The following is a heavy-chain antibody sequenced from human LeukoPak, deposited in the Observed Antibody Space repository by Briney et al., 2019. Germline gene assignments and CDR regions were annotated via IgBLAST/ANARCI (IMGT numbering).Heavy chain of an antibody. CDR2: ISYDGSNK. V-gene: IGHV3-30*18. D-gene: IGHD6-19*01. CDR3: AKETAGKYSSGWTGGGPSLQY. J-gene: IGHJ4*02. CDR1: GFTFSSYG. Sequence: GGSLRLSCAASGFTFSSYGIHWVRQAPGKGLEWVAVISYDGSNKYYADSVKGRFTISRDNSKNTLYLQMNSLRTEDTAVYYCAKETAGKYSSGWTGGGPSLQYWGQGTLVTVSS.